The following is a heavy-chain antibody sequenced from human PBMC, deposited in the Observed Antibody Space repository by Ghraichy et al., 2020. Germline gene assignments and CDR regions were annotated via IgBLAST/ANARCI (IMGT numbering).Heavy chain of an antibody. CDR2: IWYDGSNK. D-gene: IGHD3-10*01. CDR1: GFTFSSYG. Sequence: GGSLRLSCAASGFTFSSYGMHWVRQAPGKGLEWVAVIWYDGSNKYYADSVKGRFTISRDNSKNTLYLQMNSLRAEDTAVYYCARGPSHWGLNYFDYWGQGTLVTVSS. J-gene: IGHJ4*02. V-gene: IGHV3-33*01. CDR3: ARGPSHWGLNYFDY.